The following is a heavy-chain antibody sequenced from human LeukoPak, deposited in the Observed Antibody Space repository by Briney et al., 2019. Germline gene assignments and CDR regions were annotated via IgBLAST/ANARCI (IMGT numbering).Heavy chain of an antibody. CDR2: IYSGGRT. Sequence: TGGSLRLSCAASGFSVSSTFMTWVRQAPGKGLECVSGIYSGGRTYSADSVMGRFTISRDNSKNTLYLQMSSLRAEDTAVYYCGRGKNDIRNYYYYDYGGQGTLVTVS. D-gene: IGHD3-22*01. J-gene: IGHJ4*02. V-gene: IGHV3-53*01. CDR3: GRGKNDIRNYYYYDY. CDR1: GFSVSSTF.